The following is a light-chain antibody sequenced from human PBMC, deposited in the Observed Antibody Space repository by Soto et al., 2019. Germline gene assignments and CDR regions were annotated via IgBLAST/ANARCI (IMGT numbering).Light chain of an antibody. V-gene: IGKV3D-20*01. CDR1: QTISNNY. CDR2: DAF. CDR3: QQYGNSRT. J-gene: IGKJ3*01. Sequence: ESVLTQSPATLSLSPGERATLSCGASQTISNNYLAWYQQKPGLAPRLLIFDAFIRATGIPDRFSGSGSGADFTLTSIRLEPEDFAVYYCQQYGNSRTFGSVPKLD.